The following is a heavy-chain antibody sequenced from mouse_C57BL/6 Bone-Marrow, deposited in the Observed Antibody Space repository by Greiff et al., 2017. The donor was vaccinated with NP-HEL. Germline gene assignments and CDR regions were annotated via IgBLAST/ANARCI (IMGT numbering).Heavy chain of an antibody. J-gene: IGHJ3*01. V-gene: IGHV1-55*01. Sequence: QVHVKQPGAELVKPGASVKMSCKASGYTFTSYWITWVKQRPGQGLEWIGDIYPGSGSTNYNEKFKSKATLTVDTSSSTAYMQLSSLTSEDSAVYYCARGRDYAWFAYWGQGTLVTVSA. D-gene: IGHD2-4*01. CDR3: ARGRDYAWFAY. CDR2: IYPGSGST. CDR1: GYTFTSYW.